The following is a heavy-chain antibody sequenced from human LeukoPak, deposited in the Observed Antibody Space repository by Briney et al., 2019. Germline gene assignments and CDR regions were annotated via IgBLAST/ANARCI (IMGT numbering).Heavy chain of an antibody. CDR1: GGSVSSGYYY. V-gene: IGHV4-61*01. Sequence: SETLSLTRTVSGGSVSSGYYYWSWIRQPPGKGLEWIGYIYYSGSTNYNPSLKSRVTISVDTSKNQFSLKLNSVTAADTAVYYCARAPYCGGDCYSRFDPWGQGILVTVSS. CDR3: ARAPYCGGDCYSRFDP. J-gene: IGHJ5*02. CDR2: IYYSGST. D-gene: IGHD2-21*02.